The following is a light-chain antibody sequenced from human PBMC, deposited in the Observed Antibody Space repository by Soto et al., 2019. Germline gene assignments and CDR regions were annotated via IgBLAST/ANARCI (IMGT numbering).Light chain of an antibody. CDR2: EAS. Sequence: DVQMTQSPSSLSASVGDRVTLTCQASQDIRTSVNWYQLKPGKAPKLLIYEASNLETGVPSRFGGGGSGTVFTFTISSLQPEDIATYYCQQYDNLYTFGQGTKLEIK. V-gene: IGKV1-33*01. J-gene: IGKJ2*01. CDR3: QQYDNLYT. CDR1: QDIRTS.